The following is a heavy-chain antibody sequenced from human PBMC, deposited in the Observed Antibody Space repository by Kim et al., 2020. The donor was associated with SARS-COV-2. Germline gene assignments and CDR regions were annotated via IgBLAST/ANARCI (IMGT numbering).Heavy chain of an antibody. J-gene: IGHJ6*02. Sequence: SVKVSCKASGGTFSSSAISWVRQAPGQGLEWMGGIIPMFGSPNYAQKFQGRVTITADESTSTAYMELSSLRSEDTAVFYCARGGDIVTTIFDYGMDVWG. CDR2: IIPMFGSP. V-gene: IGHV1-69*13. CDR1: GGTFSSSA. CDR3: ARGGDIVTTIFDYGMDV. D-gene: IGHD5-12*01.